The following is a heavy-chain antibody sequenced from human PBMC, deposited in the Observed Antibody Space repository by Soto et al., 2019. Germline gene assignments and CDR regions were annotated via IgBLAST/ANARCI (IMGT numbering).Heavy chain of an antibody. D-gene: IGHD1-7*01. CDR2: LSYDGSNK. V-gene: IGHV3-30*18. CDR3: AKPRYNWNYRGDAFDI. CDR1: GFTLISNG. Sequence: QVQLVESGGGVVQLGRSLDPPFAASGFTLISNGMNWVPQAPGKGLGGGAVLSYDGSNKYYADSVKGRFTISRENSKNTLYLQMNSLRAEDTAVYYCAKPRYNWNYRGDAFDIWGQGTMVTVSS. J-gene: IGHJ3*02.